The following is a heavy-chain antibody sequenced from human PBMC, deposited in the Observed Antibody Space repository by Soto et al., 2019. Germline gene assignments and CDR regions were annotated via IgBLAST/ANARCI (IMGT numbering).Heavy chain of an antibody. CDR3: VRMGYMILTVACSGSHT. D-gene: IGHD3-10*02. V-gene: IGHV4-39*01. CDR2: VFYTGRT. CDR1: GYSVSTSSYY. Sequence: SETLSLTFTVSGYSVSTSSYYWGWIRQPPGKGLEWIGSVFYTGRTHYNPSLESRITISVDTTKNQFSLRLRSVTAADTAVYYCVRMGYMILTVACSGSHTRGQGTVVTV. J-gene: IGHJ4*02.